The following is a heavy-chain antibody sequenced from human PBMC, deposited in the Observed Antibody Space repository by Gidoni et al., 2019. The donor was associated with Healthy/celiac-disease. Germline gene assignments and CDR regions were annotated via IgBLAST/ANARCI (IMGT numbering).Heavy chain of an antibody. CDR1: GFSLSNARMG. V-gene: IGHV2-26*01. J-gene: IGHJ4*02. Sequence: QVTLKESGPVLVKPTETLTLTCTVSGFSLSNARMGVSWIRQPPGKALEWLAHIFSNDEKSYSTSLKSRLTISKDTSKSQVVLTMTNMDPVDTATYYCARIRLVTTEKYYFDYWGQGTLVTVSS. CDR3: ARIRLVTTEKYYFDY. CDR2: IFSNDEK. D-gene: IGHD4-17*01.